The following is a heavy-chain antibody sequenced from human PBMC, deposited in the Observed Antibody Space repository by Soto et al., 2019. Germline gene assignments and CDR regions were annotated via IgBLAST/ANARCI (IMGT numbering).Heavy chain of an antibody. CDR1: GFTFSSYA. D-gene: IGHD5-18*01. J-gene: IGHJ4*02. CDR2: ISGSGGST. CDR3: ATRYSYGPRDFDY. V-gene: IGHV3-23*01. Sequence: HPGGSLRLSCAASGFTFSSYAMSWVRQAPGKGLEWVSAISGSGGSTYYADSVKGRFTISRDNSKNTLYLQMNSLRAEDTAVYYCATRYSYGPRDFDYWGQGTLVTVSS.